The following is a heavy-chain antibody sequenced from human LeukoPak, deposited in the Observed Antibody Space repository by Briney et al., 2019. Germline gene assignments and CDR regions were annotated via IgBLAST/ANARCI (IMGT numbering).Heavy chain of an antibody. V-gene: IGHV3-53*04. Sequence: GGSLRLSCAASGLTVSINYMSWVRQAPGKGLEWVSVIYSGGSTYYADSVKGRFTISRHNSKNTLYLQMNSLRAEDTAVYYCARNSGSYSDYWGQGTLVTVSS. J-gene: IGHJ4*02. D-gene: IGHD1-26*01. CDR3: ARNSGSYSDY. CDR2: IYSGGST. CDR1: GLTVSINY.